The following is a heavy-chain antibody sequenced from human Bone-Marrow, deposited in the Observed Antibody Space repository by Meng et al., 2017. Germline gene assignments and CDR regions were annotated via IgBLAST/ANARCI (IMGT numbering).Heavy chain of an antibody. CDR2: TNTDGSTT. J-gene: IGHJ4*02. D-gene: IGHD1-1*01. CDR1: GFTFSSYW. V-gene: IGHV3-74*01. Sequence: GESLKISCTASGFTFSSYWMNWVRQVPGKGLVWVSQTNTDGSTTRYADSVKGRFTISRDNSKNTVYLQMNSLRAEDTAVYYCANGRSADYWGQGTLVTVSS. CDR3: ANGRSADY.